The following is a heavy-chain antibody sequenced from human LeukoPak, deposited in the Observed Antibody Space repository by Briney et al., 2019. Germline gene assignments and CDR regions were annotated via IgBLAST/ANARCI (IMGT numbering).Heavy chain of an antibody. V-gene: IGHV3-20*04. Sequence: GGSLRLSCAASGFTFDDYGMSWVRQAPGKGLEWVSGINWNGGSTGCADSVKGRFTISRDNAKNSLYLQMNSLRAEDTALYYCARHLYGDYVGEGDYWGQGTLVTVSS. CDR1: GFTFDDYG. CDR2: INWNGGST. D-gene: IGHD4-17*01. CDR3: ARHLYGDYVGEGDY. J-gene: IGHJ4*02.